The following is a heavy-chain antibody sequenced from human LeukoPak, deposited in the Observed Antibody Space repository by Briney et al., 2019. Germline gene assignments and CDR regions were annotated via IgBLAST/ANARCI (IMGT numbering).Heavy chain of an antibody. D-gene: IGHD6-13*01. CDR2: ISWNSGSI. Sequence: PGGSLRLSCAASGFTFDDYAMHWVRQAPGKGLEWVSGISWNSGSIGYADSVKGRFTISRDNAKNSLYLQMNSLRAEDTALYYCAKDVTLAAAGTAFDYWGQGTLVTVSS. V-gene: IGHV3-9*01. CDR1: GFTFDDYA. CDR3: AKDVTLAAAGTAFDY. J-gene: IGHJ4*02.